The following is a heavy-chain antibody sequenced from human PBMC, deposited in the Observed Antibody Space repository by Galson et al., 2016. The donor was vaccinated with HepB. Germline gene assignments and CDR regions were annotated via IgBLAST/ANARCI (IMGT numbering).Heavy chain of an antibody. CDR2: INSDGSRT. D-gene: IGHD6-13*01. V-gene: IGHV3-74*01. CDR3: ARDSAAAGTEWFDP. CDR1: GFTFSSDW. Sequence: SLRLSCAASGFTFSSDWMYWVRQAPGKGLVWVSRINSDGSRTNYADSVKGRFTISRDNAKNTLYLQMNSLRAEDTAVYYCARDSAAAGTEWFDPWGLGTLVTVSS. J-gene: IGHJ5*02.